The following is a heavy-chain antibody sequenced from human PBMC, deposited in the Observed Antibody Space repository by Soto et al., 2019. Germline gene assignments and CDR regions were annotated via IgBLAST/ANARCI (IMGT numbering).Heavy chain of an antibody. CDR2: INHSGST. Sequence: PSETLSLTCAVYGGSFSGYYWSWIRQPPGKGLEWIGEINHSGSTNYNPSLKSRVTLSVDTSKNHFSLKLSSVSAADTAVYYCARERRVVGGYSASWYDYFDYWAQGTLVTVSS. CDR1: GGSFSGYY. J-gene: IGHJ4*02. D-gene: IGHD6-13*01. V-gene: IGHV4-34*01. CDR3: ARERRVVGGYSASWYDYFDY.